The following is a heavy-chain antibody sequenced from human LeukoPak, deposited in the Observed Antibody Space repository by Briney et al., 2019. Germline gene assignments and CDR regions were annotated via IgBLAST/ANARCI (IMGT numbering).Heavy chain of an antibody. CDR1: GFTFSSYA. J-gene: IGHJ1*01. D-gene: IGHD2-21*02. V-gene: IGHV3-30*04. CDR3: ARDRLAYCGGDCQTEYFQH. Sequence: PGGSLRLSCAASGFTFSSYAMHWVRQAPGEGLEWVAVISYDGSNKYYADSVKGRFTISRDNSKNTLYLQMNSLRAEDTAVYYCARDRLAYCGGDCQTEYFQHWGQGTLVTVSS. CDR2: ISYDGSNK.